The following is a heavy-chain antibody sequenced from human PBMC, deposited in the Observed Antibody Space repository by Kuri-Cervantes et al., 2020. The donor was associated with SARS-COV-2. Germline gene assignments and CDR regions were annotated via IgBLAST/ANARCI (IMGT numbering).Heavy chain of an antibody. V-gene: IGHV3-20*04. Sequence: GGSLRLSCAASGFTFDDYGMSWVRQAPGKGLEWVSGINWNGGSTGYADSVKGRFTISRDNSKNTLYLQMGSLRAEDMAVYYCARSLAITTTTPGYFQHWGQGTLVTVSS. CDR1: GFTFDDYG. D-gene: IGHD1-1*01. CDR2: INWNGGST. J-gene: IGHJ1*01. CDR3: ARSLAITTTTPGYFQH.